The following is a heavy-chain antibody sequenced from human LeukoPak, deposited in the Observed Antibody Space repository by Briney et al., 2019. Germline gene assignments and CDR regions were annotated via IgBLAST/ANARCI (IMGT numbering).Heavy chain of an antibody. CDR3: ARDPPIAAAGTEDY. Sequence: PGGSLRLSCAASGFTFDDYGMSWVRQAPGKGLEWVSGINWNGGSTGYADPVEGRFTISRDNAKNSLYLQMNSLRAEDTALYYCARDPPIAAAGTEDYWGQGTLVTVSS. CDR2: INWNGGST. V-gene: IGHV3-20*04. CDR1: GFTFDDYG. J-gene: IGHJ4*02. D-gene: IGHD6-13*01.